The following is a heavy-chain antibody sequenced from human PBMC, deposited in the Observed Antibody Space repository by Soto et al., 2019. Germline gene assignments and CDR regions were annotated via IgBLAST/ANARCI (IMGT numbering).Heavy chain of an antibody. V-gene: IGHV3-30*18. J-gene: IGHJ4*02. CDR3: AKDLYLRIAVAGTGGFDY. D-gene: IGHD6-19*01. CDR2: ISYDGSNK. CDR1: GFTFSSYG. Sequence: VQLVESGGGVVQPGRSLRLSCAASGFTFSSYGMHWVRQAPGKGLEWVAVISYDGSNKYYADSVKGRFTISRDNSKNTLYLQMNSLRAEDTAVYYCAKDLYLRIAVAGTGGFDYWGQGTLVTVSS.